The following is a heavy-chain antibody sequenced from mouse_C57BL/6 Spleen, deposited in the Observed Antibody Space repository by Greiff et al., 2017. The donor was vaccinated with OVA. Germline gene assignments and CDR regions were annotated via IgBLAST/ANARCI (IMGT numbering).Heavy chain of an antibody. V-gene: IGHV1-69*01. Sequence: QVQLQQPGAELVMPGASVKLSCKASGYTFTSYWMHWVKQRPGQGLEWIGEIDPSDSYTNYNQKFKGKSTLTVDKSSSTAYMLLSSLTSEDSAVYYGASYVYDEDFDYWGQGTTLTVSS. CDR3: ASYVYDEDFDY. CDR2: IDPSDSYT. CDR1: GYTFTSYW. D-gene: IGHD2-2*01. J-gene: IGHJ2*01.